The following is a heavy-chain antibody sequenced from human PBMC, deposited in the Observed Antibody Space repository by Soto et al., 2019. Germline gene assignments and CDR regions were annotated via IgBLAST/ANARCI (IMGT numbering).Heavy chain of an antibody. D-gene: IGHD6-13*01. J-gene: IGHJ3*02. CDR2: VSVTGATT. CDR1: GFTFNIYA. V-gene: IGHV3-23*01. Sequence: GGSLRLSCAASGFTFNIYAMSWVRQAPGKGLEWLSAVSVTGATTYYAESLKGRFTIFRDNSNNTLYLQMNGLRAEDTAVYYCARESALAEAGYDAFDIWGQGTLVTVSS. CDR3: ARESALAEAGYDAFDI.